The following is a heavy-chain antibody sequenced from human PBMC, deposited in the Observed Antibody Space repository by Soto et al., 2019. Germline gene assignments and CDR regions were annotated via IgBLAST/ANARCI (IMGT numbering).Heavy chain of an antibody. CDR1: GFTFSSYA. D-gene: IGHD3-22*01. V-gene: IGHV3-64*04. Sequence: VQLVESGGGLVQPGGSLRLSCSASGFTFSSYAMHWVRQAPGKGLEYVSGIRGNGDPPFYADSVKGRFTISRDNSKNMVYLEMNSLRAEDTAVYYCAREFYYYDRSGNLGYWGQGALVTVSS. CDR2: IRGNGDPP. CDR3: AREFYYYDRSGNLGY. J-gene: IGHJ4*02.